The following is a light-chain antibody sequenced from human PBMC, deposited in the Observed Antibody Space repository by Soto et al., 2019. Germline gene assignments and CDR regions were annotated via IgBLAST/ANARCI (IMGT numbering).Light chain of an antibody. CDR1: HNITSY. Sequence: DIQMTQSPSSLSASVGDRVTISCRASHNITSYLNWYQQRPGKAPNLLIYAASNLQSGVPSRFSGSGPGTDFTLTISSLQPEDFATYYCQQSYITPLTFGQGTKLEIK. CDR3: QQSYITPLT. CDR2: AAS. J-gene: IGKJ2*01. V-gene: IGKV1-39*01.